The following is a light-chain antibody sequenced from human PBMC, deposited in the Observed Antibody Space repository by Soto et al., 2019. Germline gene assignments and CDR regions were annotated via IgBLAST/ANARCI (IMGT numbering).Light chain of an antibody. CDR3: CSYAGSYR. J-gene: IGLJ2*01. Sequence: QSVLTQPRSVSGSPGQSVTISCTGTSSDVGGYNYVSWYQQHPGKAPKLMSYDVSKRPSGVPDRFSGSKSGNTASLTISGLQAEDEADYYCCSYAGSYRFGGGTQLTVL. V-gene: IGLV2-11*01. CDR2: DVS. CDR1: SSDVGGYNY.